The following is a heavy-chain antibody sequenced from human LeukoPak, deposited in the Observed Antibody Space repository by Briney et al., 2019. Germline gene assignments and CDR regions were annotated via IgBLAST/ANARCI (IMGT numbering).Heavy chain of an antibody. CDR1: GFTFSDYN. CDR3: AKDQEVYYDSSGYYYGY. J-gene: IGHJ4*02. V-gene: IGHV3-11*01. D-gene: IGHD3-22*01. Sequence: GGSLRLSCAASGFTFSDYNMRWIRQAPGKGLEWVSSIKGRFTISRDNAKNSLFLQMNSLRAEDTAVYYCAKDQEVYYDSSGYYYGYWGQGTLVTVSS.